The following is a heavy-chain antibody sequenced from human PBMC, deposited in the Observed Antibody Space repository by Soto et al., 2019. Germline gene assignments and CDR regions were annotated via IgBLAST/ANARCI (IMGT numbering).Heavy chain of an antibody. CDR3: ARAGVSSSWYYFDY. J-gene: IGHJ4*02. V-gene: IGHV4-30-4*01. CDR2: IYNSGSN. Sequence: QVQLQESGPGLVKPSQTLSLTCTVSGGSISSGDYYWTWIRQPPGKGLEWIGYIYNSGSNNYNPSLKSRVTISIDPSKHPFSLEVGSVGAGDTAGDYCARAGVSSSWYYFDYWGQGTLVTVSS. CDR1: GGSISSGDYY. D-gene: IGHD6-13*01.